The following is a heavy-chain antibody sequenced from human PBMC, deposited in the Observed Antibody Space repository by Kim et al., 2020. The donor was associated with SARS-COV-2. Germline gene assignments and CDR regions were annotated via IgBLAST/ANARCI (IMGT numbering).Heavy chain of an antibody. D-gene: IGHD6-19*01. Sequence: TSYADAVKGRFTISRDNSKNTLYLQMNSLRAEDTAVYYCAKEAVAGSFDYWGQGTLVTVSS. CDR3: AKEAVAGSFDY. V-gene: IGHV3-23*01. J-gene: IGHJ4*02. CDR2: T.